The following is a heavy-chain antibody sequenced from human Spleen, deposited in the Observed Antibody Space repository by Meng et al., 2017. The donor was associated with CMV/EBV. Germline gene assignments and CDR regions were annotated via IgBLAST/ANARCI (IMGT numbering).Heavy chain of an antibody. Sequence: GESLKISCQGSGFTFSSYAMSWVRQAPGKGLEWVSVIYSGGSSTYYADSVKGRFTISRDNSKNTLLLQMKSLRAGDTAIYYCAKAPSIEARAGIDFWGPGTLVTVSS. CDR1: GFTFSSYA. D-gene: IGHD6-6*01. V-gene: IGHV3-23*03. CDR3: AKAPSIEARAGIDF. CDR2: IYSGGSST. J-gene: IGHJ1*01.